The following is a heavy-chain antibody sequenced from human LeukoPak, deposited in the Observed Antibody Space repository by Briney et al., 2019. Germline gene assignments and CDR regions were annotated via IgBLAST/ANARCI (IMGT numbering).Heavy chain of an antibody. D-gene: IGHD3-3*01. Sequence: PGGSLRLSCAASGFIFSSYAMNWVRQAPGKGLEWVSTISGGDTSTFYADSVKGRFTISRDNSKNTLYLQMNNLRAEDTAVYYCTTDLPTFGPGEMEYWGQGTLVTVSS. CDR2: ISGGDTST. CDR3: TTDLPTFGPGEMEY. J-gene: IGHJ4*02. CDR1: GFIFSSYA. V-gene: IGHV3-23*01.